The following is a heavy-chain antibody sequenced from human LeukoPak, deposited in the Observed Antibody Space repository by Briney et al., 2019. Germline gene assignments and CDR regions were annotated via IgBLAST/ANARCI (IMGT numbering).Heavy chain of an antibody. V-gene: IGHV4-39*01. J-gene: IGHJ4*02. CDR1: GGSISSSNYY. CDR2: ILYSGTA. CDR3: ARYGNLAMVLYYFDY. Sequence: KPSETLSLTCTVSGGSISSSNYYWGWVRQPPGKGLDWIGNILYSGTAYYNPSLKSRVTISVDTSKNQFSLKLSSVTAADTAVYYCARYGNLAMVLYYFDYWGQGTLVTVSS. D-gene: IGHD5-18*01.